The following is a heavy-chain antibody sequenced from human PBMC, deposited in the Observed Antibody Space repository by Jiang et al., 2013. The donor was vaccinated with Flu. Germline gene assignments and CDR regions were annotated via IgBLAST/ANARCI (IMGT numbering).Heavy chain of an antibody. Sequence: SQTLSLTCAISGDSVSSNSAAWNWIRQSPSRGLEWLGRTYYRSKWYNDYAVSVKSRITINPDTSKNQFSLQLNSVTPEDTAVYYCARDIDEYGYSGLEGYYFDYWGQGTLVTVSS. CDR1: GDSVSSNSAA. J-gene: IGHJ4*02. D-gene: IGHD5-12*01. CDR2: TYYRSKWYN. CDR3: ARDIDEYGYSGLEGYYFDY. V-gene: IGHV6-1*01.